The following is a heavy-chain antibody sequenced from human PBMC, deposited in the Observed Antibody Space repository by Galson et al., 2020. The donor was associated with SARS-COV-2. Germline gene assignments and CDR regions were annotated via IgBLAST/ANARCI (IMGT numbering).Heavy chain of an antibody. CDR1: GFTFSSYA. J-gene: IGHJ3*02. Sequence: TGGSLRLSCAGSGFTFSSYAMHWVRQAPGKGLEWVAVISYDGSNKYYADSVKGRFTISRDNSKNTLYLQMNSLRAEDTAVYYCARGIRITMIVGSPHDAFDIWGQGTMVTVSS. CDR3: ARGIRITMIVGSPHDAFDI. D-gene: IGHD3-22*01. CDR2: ISYDGSNK. V-gene: IGHV3-30-3*01.